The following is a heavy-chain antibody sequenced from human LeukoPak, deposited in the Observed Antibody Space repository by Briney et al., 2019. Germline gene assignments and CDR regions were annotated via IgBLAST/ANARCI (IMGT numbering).Heavy chain of an antibody. CDR2: ISSSSSYI. J-gene: IGHJ6*03. D-gene: IGHD6-19*01. CDR3: ARGLQGGWYYMDV. V-gene: IGHV3-21*01. CDR1: GFTFTFYW. Sequence: GGSLRLSCAASGFTFTFYWMAWVRQAPGKGLEWVSSISSSSSYIYYADSVKGRFTISRDNAKNSLYLQMNSLRAEDTAVYYCARGLQGGWYYMDVWGKGTTVTVSS.